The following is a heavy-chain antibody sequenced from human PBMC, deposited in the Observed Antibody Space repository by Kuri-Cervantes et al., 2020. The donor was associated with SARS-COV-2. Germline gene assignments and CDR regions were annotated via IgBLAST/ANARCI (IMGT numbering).Heavy chain of an antibody. CDR1: GFTFSGHW. V-gene: IGHV3-48*04. D-gene: IGHD1-1*01. Sequence: GESLKISCAASGFTFSGHWIHWVRQAPGKGLEWVSYISSSGSTIYYADSVKGRFTISRDNAKNMLFLQMNSLRAEDTAVYYCVRDGDHWNFDYWGQGTLVTVSS. CDR2: ISSSGSTI. J-gene: IGHJ4*02. CDR3: VRDGDHWNFDY.